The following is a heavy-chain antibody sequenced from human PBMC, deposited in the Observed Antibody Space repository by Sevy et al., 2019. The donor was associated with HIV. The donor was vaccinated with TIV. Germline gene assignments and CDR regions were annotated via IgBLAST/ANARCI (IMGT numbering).Heavy chain of an antibody. J-gene: IGHJ4*02. CDR1: GFTFSSYW. CDR3: ARLFYGSADY. D-gene: IGHD3-10*01. CDR2: INQDGSET. V-gene: IGHV3-7*01. Sequence: GSLRLSCAASGFTFSSYWMSWVRQAPGKGLEWVATINQDGSETFYGDSVKGRFTISRHNPRKSLYLQMNSLSAEDTAVYYCARLFYGSADYWGQGTLVTVSS.